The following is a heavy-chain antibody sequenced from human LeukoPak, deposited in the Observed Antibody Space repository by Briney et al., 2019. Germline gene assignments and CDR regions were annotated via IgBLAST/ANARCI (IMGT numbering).Heavy chain of an antibody. CDR1: GYTFSSYS. CDR3: AILRRNSDRSGYYYYYDY. V-gene: IGHV3-21*01. Sequence: PGGSLRLSCAASGYTFSSYSINWVRQAPGKGLEWVSSISVGSNYIYYADSVRGRFSISRDDARNSLYLQMDSLRGDDTAVYYCAILRRNSDRSGYYYYYDYWGQGTLVTVSS. D-gene: IGHD3-22*01. CDR2: ISVGSNYI. J-gene: IGHJ4*02.